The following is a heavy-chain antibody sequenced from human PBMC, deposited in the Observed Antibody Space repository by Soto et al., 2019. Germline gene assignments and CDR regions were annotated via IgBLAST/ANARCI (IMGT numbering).Heavy chain of an antibody. CDR3: SRTASRWNTFNERFDY. CDR1: GFTFSSYA. V-gene: IGHV3-30-3*01. Sequence: GGSLRLSCAASGFTFSSYAMHWVRQAPGKGLEWVAVISYDGSNKYYADSVKGRFTISRDNSKNTLYLQMNSLRAEDTAVYYCSRTASRWNTFNERFDYCGQGTLATVSS. J-gene: IGHJ4*02. CDR2: ISYDGSNK. D-gene: IGHD6-13*01.